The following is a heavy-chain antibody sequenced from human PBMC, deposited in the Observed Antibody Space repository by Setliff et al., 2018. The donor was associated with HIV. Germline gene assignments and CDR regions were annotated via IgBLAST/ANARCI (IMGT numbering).Heavy chain of an antibody. V-gene: IGHV4-31*03. CDR3: ARGESTTWDLAEYFQH. D-gene: IGHD2-2*01. Sequence: SETLSLTCTVSGVSVSSGGYYWSWTRQHPGKGLEWTGFVYYTGTSYFNPSLKSRITISVDTSKNHFSLKLGFVTAADTAVYYCARGESTTWDLAEYFQHWGHGTLVTVSS. J-gene: IGHJ1*01. CDR2: VYYTGTS. CDR1: GVSVSSGGYY.